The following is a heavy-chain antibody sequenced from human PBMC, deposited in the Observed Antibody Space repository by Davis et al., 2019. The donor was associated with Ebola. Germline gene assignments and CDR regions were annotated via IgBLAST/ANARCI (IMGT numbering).Heavy chain of an antibody. V-gene: IGHV3-30*04. CDR1: GFIFRNYA. J-gene: IGHJ2*01. Sequence: GESLKISCAASGFIFRNYAMHWVRQAPGKGLEWVAVVSHSERERFYADSVKGRFTISRDNSENTLYLQMNSLRTEDTALYYCAREIKPYWYFDLWGRGTLVTVSS. CDR3: AREIKPYWYFDL. CDR2: VSHSERER.